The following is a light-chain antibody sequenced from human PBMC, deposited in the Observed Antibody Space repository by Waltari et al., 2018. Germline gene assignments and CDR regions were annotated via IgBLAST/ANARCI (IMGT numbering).Light chain of an antibody. Sequence: QLVLTQSPSASASLGASVKLTCTLSRGHRPYTIAWPQQQPEKGPRYLMGVNSDGTHSKGDGIPDRFSGSTSGGERHLTISSLQSEDEADYYCQTWGTGTVVFGGGTKLTVL. CDR2: VNSDGTH. J-gene: IGLJ2*01. V-gene: IGLV4-69*01. CDR1: RGHRPYT. CDR3: QTWGTGTVV.